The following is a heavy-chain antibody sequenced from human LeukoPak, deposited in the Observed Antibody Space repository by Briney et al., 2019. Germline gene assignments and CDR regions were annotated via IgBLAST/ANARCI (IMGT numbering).Heavy chain of an antibody. D-gene: IGHD2-21*02. J-gene: IGHJ4*02. CDR2: IYYSGTT. CDR1: GDSASPYF. V-gene: IGHV4-59*08. Sequence: SETLSLTCSVSGDSASPYFWSWIRQPPGKGLEWIGYIYYSGTTNYNPSLNSRVTISIDTSQDQFSLKVNSVTAADTAVYYCARLTAGLYFDSWGQGKLVTVSS. CDR3: ARLTAGLYFDS.